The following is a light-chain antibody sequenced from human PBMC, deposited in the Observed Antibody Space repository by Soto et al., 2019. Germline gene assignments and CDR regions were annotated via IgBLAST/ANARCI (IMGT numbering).Light chain of an antibody. J-gene: IGLJ2*01. CDR3: QSYDSGLSGYVI. V-gene: IGLV1-40*01. CDR1: SSNIGAGYD. Sequence: QSALTQPPSVSGAPGQRVTISCTGSSSNIGAGYDVHWYHQLPGTAPKLLIYNNNNRPPGVPDRFSGSKSGTSASLAITGLQAEDEADYYCQSYDSGLSGYVIFGGGTKVTVL. CDR2: NNN.